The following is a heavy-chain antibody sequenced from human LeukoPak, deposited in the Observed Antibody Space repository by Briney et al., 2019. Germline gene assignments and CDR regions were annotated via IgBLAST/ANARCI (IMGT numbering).Heavy chain of an antibody. J-gene: IGHJ4*02. CDR3: ARGTHDYYDSSGYSYYFDY. V-gene: IGHV3-48*03. CDR2: ISGSGSTI. CDR1: GFTFSSYE. Sequence: GGSLRLSCAASGFTFSSYEMNWVRQAPGKGLEWVSYISGSGSTIYYADSVKGRFTISRDNALYLQMNSLRAEDTAVYYCARGTHDYYDSSGYSYYFDYWGQGTLVTVSS. D-gene: IGHD3-22*01.